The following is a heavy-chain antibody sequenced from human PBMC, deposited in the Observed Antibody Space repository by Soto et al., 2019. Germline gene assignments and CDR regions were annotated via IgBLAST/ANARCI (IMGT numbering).Heavy chain of an antibody. V-gene: IGHV1-69*02. Sequence: SVKDSCKASGGTFSSYTISWVRQAPGQGLEWLGKIIPILGIADYAQNFQGRVTITADKSTSTAYMQLNSVTPEDTAVYYCARAVFKYCSSTSCMGAAEINWFDPWGQGTLVTVSS. D-gene: IGHD2-2*01. CDR3: ARAVFKYCSSTSCMGAAEINWFDP. J-gene: IGHJ5*02. CDR1: GGTFSSYT. CDR2: IIPILGIA.